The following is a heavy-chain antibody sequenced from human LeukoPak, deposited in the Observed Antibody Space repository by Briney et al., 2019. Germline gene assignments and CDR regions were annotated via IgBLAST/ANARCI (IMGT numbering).Heavy chain of an antibody. Sequence: GASVKVSCKASGYTFTSYGISWVRQAPGQGLEWMGWISVYNGDTNYAQKFQGRVTMTTDTSTSAAYMELRSLRSDDTAVYYCARHGIAVVDYWGQGTLVTVSS. J-gene: IGHJ4*02. CDR3: ARHGIAVVDY. D-gene: IGHD6-19*01. V-gene: IGHV1-18*01. CDR2: ISVYNGDT. CDR1: GYTFTSYG.